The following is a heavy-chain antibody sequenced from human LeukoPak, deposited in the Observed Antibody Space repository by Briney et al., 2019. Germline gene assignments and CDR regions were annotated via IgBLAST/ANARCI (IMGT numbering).Heavy chain of an antibody. CDR2: INHSGST. J-gene: IGHJ6*02. V-gene: IGHV4-34*01. CDR3: ASSSSYHYGMDV. CDR1: GGSFSGYY. D-gene: IGHD6-6*01. Sequence: SETLSLTCAVYGGSFSGYYWSWIRQPPGKGLEWIGEINHSGSTNYNPSLKSRVTISVDTSKNQFSLKLSSVTAADTAVYYCASSSSYHYGMDVWGQGTTVTVSS.